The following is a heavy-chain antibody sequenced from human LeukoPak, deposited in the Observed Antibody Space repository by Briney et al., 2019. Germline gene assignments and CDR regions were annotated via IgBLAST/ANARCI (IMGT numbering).Heavy chain of an antibody. CDR1: GFTFSTYN. CDR2: ISTDSIYI. V-gene: IGHV3-21*01. Sequence: GGSLRLSCAASGFTFSTYNMNWVRQAPGKGLEWVSSISTDSIYIYYADSVQGRFTISRDNAKNSLYLQMNSLRDEGTAVYYCARDLILADSSGSSAHDYWGQGTLVTVSS. CDR3: ARDLILADSSGSSAHDY. J-gene: IGHJ4*02. D-gene: IGHD2-15*01.